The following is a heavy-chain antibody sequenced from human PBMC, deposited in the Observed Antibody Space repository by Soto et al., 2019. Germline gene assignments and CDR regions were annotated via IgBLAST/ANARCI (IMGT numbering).Heavy chain of an antibody. V-gene: IGHV1-46*01. D-gene: IGHD2-21*02. CDR1: GYVFSSSF. CDR3: AREVNTVIMPGDTEDYSGLDV. J-gene: IGHJ6*02. Sequence: ASVKVSCKASGYVFSSSFVHWVREAPGQGLEWMAMINPTVGSTSYAHNFQGRIAVTRDTSTATVYLDLSSLRSADTAIYYCAREVNTVIMPGDTEDYSGLDVWGQGTTVTVSS. CDR2: INPTVGST.